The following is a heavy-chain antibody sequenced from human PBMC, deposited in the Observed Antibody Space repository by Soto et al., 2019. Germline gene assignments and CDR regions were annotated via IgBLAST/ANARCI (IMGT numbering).Heavy chain of an antibody. CDR1: GGTFSRHA. V-gene: IGHV1-69*01. CDR3: ARGWGYDSNDYYFAY. Sequence: QVQLVQSGAEVRKPGSSVKVSCKASGGTFSRHAISWVRQAPGQGLEWMGGIIPIFGTANHAQKFQGRVTIIADESTRTVYMELSGLRFEDTAMYYCARGWGYDSNDYYFAYWGQGTLVIVSS. J-gene: IGHJ4*02. D-gene: IGHD3-22*01. CDR2: IIPIFGTA.